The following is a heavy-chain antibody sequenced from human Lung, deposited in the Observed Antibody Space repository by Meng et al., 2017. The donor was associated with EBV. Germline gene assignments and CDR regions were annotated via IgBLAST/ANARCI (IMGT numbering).Heavy chain of an antibody. V-gene: IGHV1-69*01. J-gene: IGHJ5*02. D-gene: IGHD2-15*01. Sequence: QLHLVQSGAEVKKPGSSVKVSCKASGSTFASHTISWARQAPGQGLEWMGGVIPFFGTPNYAQKFQGRVTITADESTSAAYMELSSLRSDDTAVYYCVAHATYTGTWGQGTLVTVSS. CDR3: VAHATYTGT. CDR2: VIPFFGTP. CDR1: GSTFASHT.